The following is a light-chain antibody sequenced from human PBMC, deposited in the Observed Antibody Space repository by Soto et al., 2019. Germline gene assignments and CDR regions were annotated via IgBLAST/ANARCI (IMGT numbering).Light chain of an antibody. CDR3: AAWDDSLNGREV. J-gene: IGLJ1*01. Sequence: QSVLTQPPSASGTPGRRVTMSCSGSSSNIGSNSVNWYQQLPGAAPKLLIYSNNQRPSGVPDRFSGSKSGTSASLAISGLQSEDEADYYCAAWDDSLNGREVFGTGTKVTVL. CDR1: SSNIGSNS. CDR2: SNN. V-gene: IGLV1-44*01.